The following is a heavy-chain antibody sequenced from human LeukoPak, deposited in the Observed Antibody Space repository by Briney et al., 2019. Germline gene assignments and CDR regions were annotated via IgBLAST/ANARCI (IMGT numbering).Heavy chain of an antibody. CDR1: GGSVSNNNW. V-gene: IGHV4-4*02. J-gene: IGHJ4*02. Sequence: SGTLSLTCAVSGGSVSNNNWWTWVRQSPGKGLEWVGEIFHSGSTNYNPSLKSRVTISVDKSKNQFSLRLSSVTAADTAVYYCARAVGASEEKKIWGQGILVTVSS. D-gene: IGHD1-26*01. CDR3: ARAVGASEEKKI. CDR2: IFHSGST.